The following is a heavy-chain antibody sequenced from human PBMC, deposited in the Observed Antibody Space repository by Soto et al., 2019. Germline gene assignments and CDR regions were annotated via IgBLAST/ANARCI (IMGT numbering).Heavy chain of an antibody. Sequence: ASVKVSCKASGYNLTSYFVHWVRQAPGQGLWWMGIINPGDATTSYSRKLQGCVTMTRDTATGTVYMELSSLRSEDTATYFFARDAVVGATTRCHFDYWGQGTLVTVSS. CDR2: INPGDATT. D-gene: IGHD1-26*01. V-gene: IGHV1-46*01. CDR1: GYNLTSYF. J-gene: IGHJ4*02. CDR3: ARDAVVGATTRCHFDY.